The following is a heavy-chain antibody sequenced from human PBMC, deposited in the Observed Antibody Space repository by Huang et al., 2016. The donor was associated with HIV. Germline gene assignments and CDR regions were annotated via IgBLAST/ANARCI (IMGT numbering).Heavy chain of an antibody. D-gene: IGHD1-26*01. CDR3: ARWMSSGSYYYFDF. V-gene: IGHV5-51*01. Sequence: ELQLVQSGAEVKKPGESLKISCKGSENNFNTYWIGWVRQMPGKGLEWRGIIHPGDSDPRYSPSFRGQVTFSADKSINTAYLQWTYLKASDTAMYYCARWMSSGSYYYFDFWGQGTLVTVSS. CDR1: ENNFNTYW. CDR2: IHPGDSDP. J-gene: IGHJ4*02.